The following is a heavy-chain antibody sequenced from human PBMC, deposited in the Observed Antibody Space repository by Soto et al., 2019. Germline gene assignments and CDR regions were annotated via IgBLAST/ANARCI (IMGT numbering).Heavy chain of an antibody. CDR3: ARLYGGNLFDY. V-gene: IGHV4-34*01. CDR2: INHSGST. D-gene: IGHD4-17*01. CDR1: GGSFSGYY. J-gene: IGHJ4*02. Sequence: SETLSLTCAVYGGSFSGYYWTWIRQPPGTGLEWIGEINHSGSTNYNPSLKSRVTISVDTSKNQFSLKLTSVTAADTAVYYCARLYGGNLFDYWGQGTLVTVSS.